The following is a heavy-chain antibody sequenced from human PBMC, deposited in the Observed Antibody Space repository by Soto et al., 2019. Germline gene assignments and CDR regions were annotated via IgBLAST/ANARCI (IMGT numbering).Heavy chain of an antibody. V-gene: IGHV4-59*01. Sequence: PSETLSLTCTVSGGSISSYYCSWIRQPPGKGLEWIGYIYYSGSTNYNPSLKSRVTISVDTSKNQFSLKLSSVTAADTAVYYCARIVGATRPYWFDPWGQGTLVTVSS. D-gene: IGHD1-26*01. CDR2: IYYSGST. CDR3: ARIVGATRPYWFDP. CDR1: GGSISSYY. J-gene: IGHJ5*02.